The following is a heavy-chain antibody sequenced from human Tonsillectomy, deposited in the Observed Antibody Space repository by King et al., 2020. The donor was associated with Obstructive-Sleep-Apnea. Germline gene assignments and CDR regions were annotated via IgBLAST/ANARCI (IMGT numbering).Heavy chain of an antibody. D-gene: IGHD3-22*01. V-gene: IGHV4-31*03. J-gene: IGHJ6*02. CDR1: GGSISSGGDY. CDR3: ARALHPGYYDSSRSYYYGMDV. Sequence: VQLQESGPGLVKPSQTLSLTCTVSGGSISSGGDYWSCIRKHPGNGLEWIGYIYYSGSTYYNPPLKSRVTISVDTSKNQFSLQLSSVTAADTAVYYCARALHPGYYDSSRSYYYGMDVWGQGTTVTVSS. CDR2: IYYSGST.